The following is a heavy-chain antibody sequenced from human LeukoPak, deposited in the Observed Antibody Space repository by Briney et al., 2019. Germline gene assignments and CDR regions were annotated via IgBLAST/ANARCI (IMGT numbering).Heavy chain of an antibody. CDR1: GGSINSSDYY. D-gene: IGHD5-24*01. V-gene: IGHV4-39*01. Sequence: EPSETLFLTCTVSGGSINSSDYYWGWIRQPPGKGLEWIGSIYHSGSMYASLKSRVTISVDTSKNQFSLKMSSVTAADTAVYYCARHATSSTSGPPYDYWGQGTLVTVSS. CDR3: ARHATSSTSGPPYDY. J-gene: IGHJ4*02. CDR2: IYHSGSM.